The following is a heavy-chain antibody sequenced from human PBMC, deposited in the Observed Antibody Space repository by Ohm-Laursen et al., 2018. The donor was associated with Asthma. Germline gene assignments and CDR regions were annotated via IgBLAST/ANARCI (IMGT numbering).Heavy chain of an antibody. J-gene: IGHJ4*02. CDR1: GFTFSRYS. CDR3: ATQTYDY. Sequence: GSLRLSCAASGFTFSRYSMNWVRQAPGKGLEWVSSINNSPSFIYYADSVKGRFTVSRDDAKNSLYLQMNSLRAEDTAVYYCATQTYDYWGQGTLVTVSS. CDR2: INNSPSFI. V-gene: IGHV3-21*01.